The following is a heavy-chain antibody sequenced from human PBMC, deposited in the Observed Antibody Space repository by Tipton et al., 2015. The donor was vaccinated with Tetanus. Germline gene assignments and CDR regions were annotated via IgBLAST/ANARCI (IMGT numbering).Heavy chain of an antibody. CDR3: ARLTCSSPSCYYYYYFYVDV. D-gene: IGHD2-2*01. Sequence: TLSLTCSVSGDSIRSEDYYWGWIRQSPGKGLEWLGYIYYSGSTYNNPSLKSRVSISLDASKNQFSLRLNSVTAADSATYYCARLTCSSPSCYYYYYFYVDVWGTGTAVAVSS. V-gene: IGHV4-30-4*01. J-gene: IGHJ6*03. CDR2: IYYSGST. CDR1: GDSIRSEDYY.